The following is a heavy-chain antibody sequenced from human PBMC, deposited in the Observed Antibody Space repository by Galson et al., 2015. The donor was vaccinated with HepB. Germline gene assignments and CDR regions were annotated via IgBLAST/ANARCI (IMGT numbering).Heavy chain of an antibody. V-gene: IGHV3-30*18. CDR3: AKGMSDGVVPDY. J-gene: IGHJ4*02. Sequence: LRLSCAASGFTFSSYGMHWVRQAPGKGLEWVAVISYDGSNKYYADSVKGRFTISRDNSKNTLYLQMNSLRAEDTAVYYCAKGMSDGVVPDYWGQGTLVTVSS. D-gene: IGHD3-3*01. CDR1: GFTFSSYG. CDR2: ISYDGSNK.